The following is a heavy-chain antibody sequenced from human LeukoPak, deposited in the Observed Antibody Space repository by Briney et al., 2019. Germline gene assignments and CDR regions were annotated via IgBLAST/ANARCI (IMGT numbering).Heavy chain of an antibody. CDR2: IYSDNT. CDR3: APSRNYYGSGSYDFDY. D-gene: IGHD3-10*01. CDR1: GFTVSSNS. Sequence: GGSLRLSCTVSGFTVSSNSMSWVRQAPGKGLEWVSLIYSDNTHYSDSVKGRFTISRDNSKNTLYLQMNSLRAEDTAVYYCAPSRNYYGSGSYDFDYWGQGTLVTVSS. V-gene: IGHV3-53*01. J-gene: IGHJ4*02.